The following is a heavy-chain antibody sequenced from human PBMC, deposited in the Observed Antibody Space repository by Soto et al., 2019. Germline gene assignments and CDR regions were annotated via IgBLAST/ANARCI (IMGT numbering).Heavy chain of an antibody. CDR2: INHSGST. CDR3: ARGRSSLTGYNFDY. D-gene: IGHD3-9*01. CDR1: GGSFSGYY. Sequence: SETLSLTCAVYGGSFSGYYWSWIRQPPGKGLEWIGEINHSGSTNYNPSLKSRVTISVDTSKNQFSLKLSSVTAADTAVYYCARGRSSLTGYNFDYWGQGTLVTVSS. V-gene: IGHV4-34*01. J-gene: IGHJ4*02.